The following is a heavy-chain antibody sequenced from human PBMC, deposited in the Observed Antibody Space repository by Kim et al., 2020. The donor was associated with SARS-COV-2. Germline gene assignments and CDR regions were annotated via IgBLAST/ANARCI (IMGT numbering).Heavy chain of an antibody. D-gene: IGHD1-26*01. CDR3: ARSRSGSYLNWFDP. J-gene: IGHJ5*02. CDR2: IYYSGST. Sequence: SETLSLTCTVSGGSISSSSYYWGWIRQPPGKGLEWIGSIYYSGSTYYNPSLKSRVTISVDTSKNQFSLKLSSVTAADTAVYYCARSRSGSYLNWFDPWGQGTLVTVSS. V-gene: IGHV4-39*01. CDR1: GGSISSSSYY.